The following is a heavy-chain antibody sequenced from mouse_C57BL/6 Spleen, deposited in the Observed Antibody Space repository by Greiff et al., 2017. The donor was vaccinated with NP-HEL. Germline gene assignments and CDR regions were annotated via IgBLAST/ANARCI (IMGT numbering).Heavy chain of an antibody. J-gene: IGHJ4*01. Sequence: VQLQQSGPELVKPGASVKISCKASGYAFSSSWMNWVKQRPGKGLEWIGRIYPGDGDTNYNGKFKGKATLTADKSSSTAYMQLSSLTSEDSAVYFGERTSYDGRLGAMDYWGQGTSVTVSS. V-gene: IGHV1-82*01. CDR1: GYAFSSSW. D-gene: IGHD2-3*01. CDR2: IYPGDGDT. CDR3: ERTSYDGRLGAMDY.